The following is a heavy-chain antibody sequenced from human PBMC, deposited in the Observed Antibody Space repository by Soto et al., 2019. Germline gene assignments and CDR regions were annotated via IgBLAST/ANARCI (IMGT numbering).Heavy chain of an antibody. Sequence: SAEVSFKPSWYTFISYYIHWVRQAPGQGLEWMAIINPNGGDSSSPQKFQGRITVTSDTSTSTVYMDLSSLRSEDTAVYYCARRKTNFGEDSFDIWGQGTMVTVSS. CDR2: INPNGGDS. J-gene: IGHJ3*02. D-gene: IGHD3-16*01. CDR3: ARRKTNFGEDSFDI. CDR1: WYTFISYY. V-gene: IGHV1-46*01.